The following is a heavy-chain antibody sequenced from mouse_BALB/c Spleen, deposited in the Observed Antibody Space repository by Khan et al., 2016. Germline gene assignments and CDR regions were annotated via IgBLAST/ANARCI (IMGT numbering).Heavy chain of an antibody. V-gene: IGHV3-8*02. J-gene: IGHJ2*01. D-gene: IGHD2-3*01. CDR3: ARYDGYFFDY. CDR2: ISYSGNT. Sequence: EVQLVESGPSLVKPSQTLSLTCSVTGDSITSGYWNWIRKFPGNKLEYLGYISYSGNTYYNPSLKSRISITRDTSENQYYLQLNSVTPEDTATYYCARYDGYFFDYWGQGTTLTVSS. CDR1: GDSITSGY.